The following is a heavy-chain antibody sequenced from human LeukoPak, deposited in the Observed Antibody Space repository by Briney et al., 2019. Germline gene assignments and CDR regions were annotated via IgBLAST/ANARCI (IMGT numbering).Heavy chain of an antibody. J-gene: IGHJ4*02. CDR3: ARQMGHFDF. CDR2: TYYRSKWSN. Sequence: SQTLSLTCAISGDSVSNNIAAWNWIRPSPSRGLEWLGRTYYRSKWSNDYEVSVKSRITINPDTSKNQFSLQLNSVTPEDTAVYYCARQMGHFDFWGQGTLVTVSS. D-gene: IGHD5-24*01. CDR1: GDSVSNNIAA. V-gene: IGHV6-1*01.